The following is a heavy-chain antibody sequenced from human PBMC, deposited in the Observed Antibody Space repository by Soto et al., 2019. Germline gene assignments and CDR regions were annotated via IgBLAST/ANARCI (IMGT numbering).Heavy chain of an antibody. V-gene: IGHV3-30*18. D-gene: IGHD3-10*01. Sequence: GGSLRLSCAASAFSFSSYGMHWVRQAPGRGLAWVAFISSDGSDEYYEDSVKGRFTISRDNSRNTLYLQMNSLRPEDTVVYYCAKQYPEELWFGEITRLNFWGQGTLVTVSS. CDR2: ISSDGSDE. CDR1: AFSFSSYG. CDR3: AKQYPEELWFGEITRLNF. J-gene: IGHJ4*02.